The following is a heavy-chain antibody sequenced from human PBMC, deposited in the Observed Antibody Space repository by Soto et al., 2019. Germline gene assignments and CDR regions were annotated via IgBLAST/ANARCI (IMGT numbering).Heavy chain of an antibody. CDR3: VRGTNGWRGMDY. V-gene: IGHV3-74*01. CDR1: GFTFSSYP. J-gene: IGHJ4*02. CDR2: ITEDGSGT. D-gene: IGHD2-8*01. Sequence: EVQLVESGGAIVQPGGSLRLSCATSGFTFSSYPIHWVRQAPGKGPVWVSRITEDGSGTTYADSVKGRFTVTRDNAKNTMYLPMSGLGAADTAVYHCVRGTNGWRGMDYWDQGTLVTVSS.